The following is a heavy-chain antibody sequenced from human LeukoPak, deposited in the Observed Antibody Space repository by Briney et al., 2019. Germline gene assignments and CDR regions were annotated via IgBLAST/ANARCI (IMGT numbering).Heavy chain of an antibody. V-gene: IGHV4-4*02. D-gene: IGHD3-16*02. Sequence: ASGTLSLTCAVSGGSISSNIWWSWVRQPPGKGLEWIGEIFYIGSTNYNPSLKSRVTMSIDKSKNQFSLKLSSVTAADTAVYYCARRLGELSVWAPLDYWGQGTLVTVSS. J-gene: IGHJ4*02. CDR3: ARRLGELSVWAPLDY. CDR1: GGSISSNIW. CDR2: IFYIGST.